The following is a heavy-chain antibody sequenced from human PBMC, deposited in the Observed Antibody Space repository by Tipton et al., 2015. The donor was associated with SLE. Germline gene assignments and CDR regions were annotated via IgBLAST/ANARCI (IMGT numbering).Heavy chain of an antibody. CDR1: GGSISTHY. V-gene: IGHV4-59*11. J-gene: IGHJ3*02. Sequence: TLSLTCTVSGGSISTHYWSWFRQPPGKGLEWIGYIYYSGSTNYNPSLKSRVTISVDTSKNQFSLKLSSMTAADTAVYYCASSKIAAAATGAFDIWGQGTMVTVSS. D-gene: IGHD6-13*01. CDR3: ASSKIAAAATGAFDI. CDR2: IYYSGST.